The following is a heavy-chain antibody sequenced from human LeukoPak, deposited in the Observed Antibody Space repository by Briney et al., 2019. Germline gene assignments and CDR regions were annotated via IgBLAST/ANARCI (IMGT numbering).Heavy chain of an antibody. J-gene: IGHJ1*01. V-gene: IGHV1-8*01. Sequence: ASVKVSCKASGYTLTSYDINWVRQATGQGLEWIGWMNPNSGRTGYAQNFQGRITITRNTSISTAYMELSSLRAEDTAVYYCARVAGSGWYGLYFQHWGQGTLVTVSS. D-gene: IGHD6-19*01. CDR3: ARVAGSGWYGLYFQH. CDR2: MNPNSGRT. CDR1: GYTLTSYD.